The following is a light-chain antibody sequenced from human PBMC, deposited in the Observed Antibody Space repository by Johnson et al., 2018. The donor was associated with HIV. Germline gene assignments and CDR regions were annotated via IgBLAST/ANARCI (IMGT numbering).Light chain of an antibody. CDR3: GTWDSSLSAGGANYV. Sequence: QSVLTQPPSVSAAPGQRVNISCSGHSSNIENYFVSWYQQLPGAAPRLLIYEDYKRPSGIPDRFSGSKSGASATLGITGLQTGDEADYYCGTWDSSLSAGGANYVFGTGTKVTVL. V-gene: IGLV1-51*02. J-gene: IGLJ1*01. CDR1: SSNIENYF. CDR2: EDY.